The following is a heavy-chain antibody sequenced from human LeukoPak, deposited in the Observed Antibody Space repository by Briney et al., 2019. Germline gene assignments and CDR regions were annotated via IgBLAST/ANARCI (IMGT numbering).Heavy chain of an antibody. J-gene: IGHJ3*02. CDR1: GGSSSSYY. D-gene: IGHD1-26*01. V-gene: IGHV4-59*08. CDR3: ARQGSGGRAFDI. Sequence: PSETLSFTCIGSGGSSSSYYWSWIRQPPGKGLEWIGYIYSSGSTDSNPSLKSRVTISVDTSKSQFSLKMTSVTAADTAVYYCARQGSGGRAFDIWGQGTMVTVSS. CDR2: IYSSGST.